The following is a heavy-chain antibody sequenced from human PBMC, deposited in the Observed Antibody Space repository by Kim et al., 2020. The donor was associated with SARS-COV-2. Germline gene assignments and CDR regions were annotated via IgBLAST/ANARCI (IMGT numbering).Heavy chain of an antibody. Sequence: SGPTLVNPTQTLTLTCTFSGFSLNTSGMCVNWIRQPPGKALEWLALIDWADDKYYSTSLKTRLSVSKEPSKNQVVLTMTNMDPVDTATYYCARSGSLYHDGSGISYFIDAFDVWGQGTSVTVSS. CDR3: ARSGSLYHDGSGISYFIDAFDV. V-gene: IGHV2-70*01. CDR2: IDWADDK. J-gene: IGHJ3*01. CDR1: GFSLNTSGMC. D-gene: IGHD6-19*01.